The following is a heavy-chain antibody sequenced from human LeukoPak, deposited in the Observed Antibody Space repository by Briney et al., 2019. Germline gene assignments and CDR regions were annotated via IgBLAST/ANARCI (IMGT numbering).Heavy chain of an antibody. CDR1: GGSISGGY. J-gene: IGHJ4*02. D-gene: IGHD4-11*01. CDR3: AKSYFDYSTYYSYYFNL. Sequence: SETLSLTCTVSGGSISGGYWSWIRQPPGRGLEWIGYVYTSGSTNYNPSLKSRVTISVYTSKSQFALKLSSVTAADTAVYYCAKSYFDYSTYYSYYFNLWGQGALVTVSS. CDR2: VYTSGST. V-gene: IGHV4-4*09.